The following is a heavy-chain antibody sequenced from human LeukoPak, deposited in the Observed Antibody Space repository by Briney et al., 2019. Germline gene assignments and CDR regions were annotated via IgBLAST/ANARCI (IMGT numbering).Heavy chain of an antibody. V-gene: IGHV3-23*01. D-gene: IGHD4-11*01. Sequence: PGGSLRLSCAASGFTFSSYGMHWVRQAPRKGLEWVSTISGDGTETFYADSVKGRFTISRDNSKNTHYLQMSSLRAEDTGIYYCAKGGHYSFFDYWGQGTLVTVSS. CDR2: ISGDGTET. CDR1: GFTFSSYG. CDR3: AKGGHYSFFDY. J-gene: IGHJ4*02.